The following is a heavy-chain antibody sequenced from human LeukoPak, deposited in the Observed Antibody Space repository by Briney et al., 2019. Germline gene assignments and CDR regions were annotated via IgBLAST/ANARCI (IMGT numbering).Heavy chain of an antibody. CDR1: GYSFTSYW. V-gene: IGHV5-51*01. CDR2: IYPGDSDT. J-gene: IGHJ4*02. CDR3: ARVDYYDSSGFNYFDY. Sequence: GESLKISCKGSGYSFTSYWIGWVGQMPGKGLDWMGIIYPGDSDTRYSPSFQGQVTISADKSISTAYLQWSSLKASDTAMYYCARVDYYDSSGFNYFDYWGQGTLVTVSS. D-gene: IGHD3-22*01.